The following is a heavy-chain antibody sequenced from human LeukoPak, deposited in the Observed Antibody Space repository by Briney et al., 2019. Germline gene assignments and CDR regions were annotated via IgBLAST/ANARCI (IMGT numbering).Heavy chain of an antibody. V-gene: IGHV4-59*01. CDR2: IHYSGST. D-gene: IGHD4-11*01. CDR3: ARSYSVATIGQYYYGMDV. J-gene: IGHJ6*02. CDR1: GGSNSSYY. Sequence: SETLSLTCTVSGGSNSSYYWSWIRQPPGKGLEWIGYIHYSGSTNYNPSLRGRVSISVDTSKNQFSLRLSSVTAADTALYYCARSYSVATIGQYYYGMDVWGQGTTVTVSS.